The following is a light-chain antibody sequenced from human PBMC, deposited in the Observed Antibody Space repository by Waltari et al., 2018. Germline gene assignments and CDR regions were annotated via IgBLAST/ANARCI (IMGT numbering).Light chain of an antibody. CDR2: GSS. Sequence: EIVLTQSPDTLSLSPGDRATLSCRASQSVSSSFLAWYQQRPGQAPRLHIYGSSRRATGIPDRFSGGGSGTDFTLTISRLEPEDFAVYYCHQYDYSPSYIFGQGTKLEIK. J-gene: IGKJ2*01. CDR3: HQYDYSPSYI. CDR1: QSVSSSF. V-gene: IGKV3-20*01.